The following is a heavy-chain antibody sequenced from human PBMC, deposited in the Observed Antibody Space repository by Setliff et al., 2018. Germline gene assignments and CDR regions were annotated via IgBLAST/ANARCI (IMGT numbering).Heavy chain of an antibody. D-gene: IGHD3-3*01. V-gene: IGHV4-4*07. Sequence: PSETLSLTCTVSGGSISSYYWSWIRQPAGKGLEWIGRTYTSGSTNYNPSLKSRVTMSVDTSKNQFSLKLSSVTAADTAVYYCARSYYNFWSGYYRVNWFDPWGQGTLVTVSS. CDR3: ARSYYNFWSGYYRVNWFDP. CDR1: GGSISSYY. J-gene: IGHJ5*02. CDR2: TYTSGST.